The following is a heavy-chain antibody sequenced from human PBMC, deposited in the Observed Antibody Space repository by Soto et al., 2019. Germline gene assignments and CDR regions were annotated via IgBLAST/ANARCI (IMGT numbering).Heavy chain of an antibody. CDR3: ARDRGDAGENY. J-gene: IGHJ4*02. Sequence: QVQLVQSGAEVKKPGSSVKVSCKASGGTFSSYTISWVRQAPGQGLEWMGRIIPILGIANYAQKFQGRGTIPADKSTSTAYMELSSLRSEDTAVYYCARDRGDAGENYWGQGTLVTVSS. CDR2: IIPILGIA. D-gene: IGHD2-21*02. CDR1: GGTFSSYT. V-gene: IGHV1-69*08.